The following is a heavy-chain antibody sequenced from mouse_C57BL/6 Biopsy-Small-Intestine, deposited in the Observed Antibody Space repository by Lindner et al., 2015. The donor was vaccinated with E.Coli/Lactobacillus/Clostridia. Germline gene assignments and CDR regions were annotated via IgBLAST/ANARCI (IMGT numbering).Heavy chain of an antibody. V-gene: IGHV5-17*01. J-gene: IGHJ3*01. CDR1: GFTFSDYG. Sequence: VQLQESGGGLVKPGGSLKLSCAASGFTFSDYGMHWVRQAPEKGLEWVAYISSGSSTIYYADTVKGRFTISRDNAKNTLFLQMTSLRSEDTAMYYCARRYGSSYSWFAYWGQGTLVTVSA. CDR3: ARRYGSSYSWFAY. CDR2: ISSGSSTI. D-gene: IGHD1-1*01.